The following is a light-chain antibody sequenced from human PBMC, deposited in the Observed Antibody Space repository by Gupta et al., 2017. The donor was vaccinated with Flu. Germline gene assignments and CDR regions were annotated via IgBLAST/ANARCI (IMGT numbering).Light chain of an antibody. Sequence: VTISCSGSSSNIGSNTVNWYQQLPGTAPKLLIYSSNQRPSGVPDRFSGSKSGTSASLAISGLQSEDEADYYCAAWDDSLNGDWVFGGGTKLTVL. CDR1: SSNIGSNT. CDR2: SSN. J-gene: IGLJ3*02. CDR3: AAWDDSLNGDWV. V-gene: IGLV1-44*01.